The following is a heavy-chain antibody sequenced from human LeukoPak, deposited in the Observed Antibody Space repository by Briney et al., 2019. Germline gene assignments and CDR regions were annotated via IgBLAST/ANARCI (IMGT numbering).Heavy chain of an antibody. J-gene: IGHJ5*02. D-gene: IGHD3-10*01. V-gene: IGHV1-18*01. CDR2: ISPYNGNT. Sequence: GASVKVSCKASGYTFTTYGITWVRQALGQGLEWMGWISPYNGNTSYAQNFQGRVTMTTDTSTTTAYMELRSLRFDDTAVYHCARDDEEFGELSWFDPWGQGTLVTVSS. CDR3: ARDDEEFGELSWFDP. CDR1: GYTFTTYG.